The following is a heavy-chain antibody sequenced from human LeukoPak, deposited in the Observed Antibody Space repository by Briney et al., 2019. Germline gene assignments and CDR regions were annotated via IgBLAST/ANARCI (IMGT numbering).Heavy chain of an antibody. D-gene: IGHD1-26*01. CDR1: GFSVSSNY. Sequence: GGALGLSCAASGFSVSSNYMSWVRRAPGKGLEGVSIIYSGGSTYYADSVKGRFTISRDNSMNTLYLQMNSLRAEDTAVYYCARDRAYSGSYYHDYWGQGTLVTVSS. CDR2: IYSGGST. V-gene: IGHV3-53*01. CDR3: ARDRAYSGSYYHDY. J-gene: IGHJ4*02.